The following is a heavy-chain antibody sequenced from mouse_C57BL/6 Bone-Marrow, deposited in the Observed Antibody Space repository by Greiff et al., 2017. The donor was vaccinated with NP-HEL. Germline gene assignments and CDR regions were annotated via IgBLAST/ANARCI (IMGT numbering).Heavy chain of an antibody. CDR3: ARGELLRFLYAMDY. D-gene: IGHD1-1*01. J-gene: IGHJ4*01. Sequence: EVKLMESGPELVKPGASVKISCKASGYSFTDYNMNWVKQSNGKSLEWIGVINPNYGTTSYNQKFKGKATLTVDQSSSTAYMQLNSLTSEDSAVYYCARGELLRFLYAMDYWGQGTSVTVSS. V-gene: IGHV1-39*01. CDR2: INPNYGTT. CDR1: GYSFTDYN.